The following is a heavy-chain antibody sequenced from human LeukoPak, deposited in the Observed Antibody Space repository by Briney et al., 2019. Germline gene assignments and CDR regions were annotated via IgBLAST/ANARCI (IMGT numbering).Heavy chain of an antibody. Sequence: GGSLRLSCAASGFTFTSYEMNWVRQAPGKGLEWVSYISSSGSTIYYADSVRGRFTISRDNAKNSLYLQMNSLRAEDTAVYYCARIMVATTREAFDYWGQGTLVTVTS. CDR2: ISSSGSTI. CDR1: GFTFTSYE. J-gene: IGHJ4*02. CDR3: ARIMVATTREAFDY. V-gene: IGHV3-48*03. D-gene: IGHD5-12*01.